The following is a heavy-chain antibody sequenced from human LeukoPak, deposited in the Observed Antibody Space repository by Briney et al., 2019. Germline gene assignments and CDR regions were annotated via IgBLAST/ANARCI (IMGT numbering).Heavy chain of an antibody. CDR1: GFTFSSYE. V-gene: IGHV3-48*03. Sequence: GGSLRLSCAASGFTFSSYEMNWVRQAPGKGLEWVSYISSSGSTIYYADSVKGRFTISRDNAKNSLYLQMNSLRAEDTAVYYCAKDAAAAGTYYYYYYMDVWGKRTTVTVSS. J-gene: IGHJ6*03. CDR3: AKDAAAAGTYYYYYYMDV. D-gene: IGHD6-13*01. CDR2: ISSSGSTI.